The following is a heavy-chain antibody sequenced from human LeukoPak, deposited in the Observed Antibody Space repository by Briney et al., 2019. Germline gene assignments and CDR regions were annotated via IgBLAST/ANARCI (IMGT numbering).Heavy chain of an antibody. J-gene: IGHJ4*02. CDR3: AREGSSTWYSYFDY. V-gene: IGHV3-11*04. Sequence: LSLTCAVYGGSFSGYYWSWIRQAPGKGLEWVSYISSSSSTIYYADSVKGRFTISRDNAKNSLYLQMNSLRAEDTAVYYCAREGSSTWYSYFDYWGQGTLLTVSS. CDR2: ISSSSSTI. CDR1: GGSFSGYY. D-gene: IGHD6-13*01.